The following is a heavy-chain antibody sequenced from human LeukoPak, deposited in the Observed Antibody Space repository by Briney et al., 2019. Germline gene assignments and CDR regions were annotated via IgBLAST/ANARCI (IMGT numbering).Heavy chain of an antibody. V-gene: IGHV4-59*01. CDR2: IYYSGST. D-gene: IGHD4-17*01. J-gene: IGHJ4*02. Sequence: PSQSLSLACTVSGGSIRTYYWGWIRHPPGNGLEWVGSIYYSGSTNYNPSLKSRVSISVDTSKNQFSLKLSSVTAADTAVYYCARTGSTVTMLYPFDHWGQGTLVTVSS. CDR1: GGSIRTYY. CDR3: ARTGSTVTMLYPFDH.